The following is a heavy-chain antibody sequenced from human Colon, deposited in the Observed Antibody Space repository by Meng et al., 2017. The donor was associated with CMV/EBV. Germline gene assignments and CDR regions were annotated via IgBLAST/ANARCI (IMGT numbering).Heavy chain of an antibody. CDR1: GLTFSRYW. J-gene: IGHJ3*02. CDR3: ATGLISAFEI. CDR2: IISDERTT. V-gene: IGHV3-74*01. Sequence: GGSLRLSCAASGLTFSRYWMHWVRQVPGKGLVWVSRIISDERTTIYADAVKGRFTISRDNAKNTLYLQMNSLRPEDTAVYYCATGLISAFEIWGQGTMVTVSS. D-gene: IGHD2/OR15-2a*01.